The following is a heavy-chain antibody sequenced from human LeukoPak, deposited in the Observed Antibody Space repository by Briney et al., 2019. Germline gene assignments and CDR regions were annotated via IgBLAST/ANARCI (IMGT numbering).Heavy chain of an antibody. D-gene: IGHD6-19*01. V-gene: IGHV3-9*01. Sequence: PGRSLRLSCAASGFTFDDYAMHWVRQAPGKGLEWVSGISWNSGSIGYADSVKGRFTISRDNAKNSLYLQMNSLRAEDTAVYYCAKAVSSGWSYYYGMDVWGQGTTVTVSS. CDR1: GFTFDDYA. CDR3: AKAVSSGWSYYYGMDV. J-gene: IGHJ6*02. CDR2: ISWNSGSI.